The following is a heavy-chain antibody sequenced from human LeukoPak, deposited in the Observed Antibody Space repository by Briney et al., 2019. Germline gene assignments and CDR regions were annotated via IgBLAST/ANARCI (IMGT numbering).Heavy chain of an antibody. CDR1: GYSISSGYY. Sequence: TSETLSLTCAVSGYSISSGYYWGWIRQPPGKGLEWIGSIYHSGSTYYNPSLKSRVTISVDTSKNQFSLKLSSVTAADTAVYYCARLARYFDWLPRDYWGQGTLVTVSS. CDR3: ARLARYFDWLPRDY. D-gene: IGHD3-9*01. V-gene: IGHV4-38-2*01. CDR2: IYHSGST. J-gene: IGHJ4*02.